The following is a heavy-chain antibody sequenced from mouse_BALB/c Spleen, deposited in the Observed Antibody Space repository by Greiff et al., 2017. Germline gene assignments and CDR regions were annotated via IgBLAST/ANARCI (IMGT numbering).Heavy chain of an antibody. CDR3: ARATATVPFAY. V-gene: IGHV1-69*02. CDR2: IDPSDSYT. CDR1: GYTFTSYW. J-gene: IGHJ3*01. D-gene: IGHD1-2*01. Sequence: VQLQQSGAELVKPGASVKLSCKASGYTFTSYWMHWVKQRPGQGLEWIGEIDPSDSYTNYNQKFKGKATLTVDKSSSTAYMQLSSLTSEDSAVYYCARATATVPFAYWGQGTLVTVSA.